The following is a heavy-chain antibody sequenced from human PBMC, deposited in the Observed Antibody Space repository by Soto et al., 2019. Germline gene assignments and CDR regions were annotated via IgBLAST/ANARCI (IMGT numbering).Heavy chain of an antibody. CDR2: TYYRSKWYN. J-gene: IGHJ6*02. D-gene: IGHD3-22*01. CDR3: ARAVNHYDSRGYYRPGNYYYYYGMDV. CDR1: GPSVSSNSAA. V-gene: IGHV6-1*01. Sequence: SHPLSLTCAISGPSVSSNSAAWNWIRQYPSRGLECLGRTYYRSKWYNDYAVSVKSRITINPDTSKNQFYLQLNSVTPEDTAVYYCARAVNHYDSRGYYRPGNYYYYYGMDVWGQGTTVTVSS.